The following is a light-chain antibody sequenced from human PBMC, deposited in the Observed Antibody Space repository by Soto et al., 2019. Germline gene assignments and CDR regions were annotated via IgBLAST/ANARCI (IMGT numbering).Light chain of an antibody. CDR1: QSVNSN. J-gene: IGKJ1*01. V-gene: IGKV3-15*01. Sequence: ETVMPQSPATLSVSPGERATLSCWASQSVNSNLAWYQQKLGQAPRVLIYGASTRATGIPARFSGSGSGTEFILTISSLQSEDFAVYYCHEYNTWPWTFGQGTKVDIK. CDR3: HEYNTWPWT. CDR2: GAS.